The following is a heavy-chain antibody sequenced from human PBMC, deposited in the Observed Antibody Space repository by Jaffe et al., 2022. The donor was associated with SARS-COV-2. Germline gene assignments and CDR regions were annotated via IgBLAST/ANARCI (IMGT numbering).Heavy chain of an antibody. J-gene: IGHJ5*02. D-gene: IGHD3-22*01. Sequence: EVQLVESGGGLVQPGRSLRLSCTASGFTFGDYAMSWFRQAPGKGLEWVGFIRSKAYGGTTEYAASVKGRFTISRDDSKSIAYLQMNSLKTEDTAVYYCTRDRLPYYYDSSGYGWFDPWGQGTLVTVSS. CDR2: IRSKAYGGTT. CDR1: GFTFGDYA. V-gene: IGHV3-49*03. CDR3: TRDRLPYYYDSSGYGWFDP.